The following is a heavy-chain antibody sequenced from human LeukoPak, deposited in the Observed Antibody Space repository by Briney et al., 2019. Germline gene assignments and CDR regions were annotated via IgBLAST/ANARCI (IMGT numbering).Heavy chain of an antibody. D-gene: IGHD3-3*01. CDR1: GSSFTSYW. J-gene: IGHJ4*02. CDR3: ARGAVDYDFWSGMAGIFEDY. V-gene: IGHV5-51*01. Sequence: GESLKISCKGSGSSFTSYWIGWVRQMPGKGLEWMGIIYPGDSDTRYSPSFQGQVTISADKSISTAYLQWSSLKASDTAMYYCARGAVDYDFWSGMAGIFEDYWGQGTLVTVSS. CDR2: IYPGDSDT.